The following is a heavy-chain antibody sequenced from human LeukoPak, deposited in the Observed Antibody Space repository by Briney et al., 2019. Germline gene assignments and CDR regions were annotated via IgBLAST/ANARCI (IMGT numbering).Heavy chain of an antibody. D-gene: IGHD3-10*01. CDR2: ISYDGNNK. J-gene: IGHJ4*02. CDR3: PREGGGSGSYDY. CDR1: GFTFSGYG. V-gene: IGHV3-30*03. Sequence: GGSLRLSCAASGFTFSGYGMHWVRQAPGKGLEWVAVISYDGNNKYYADSVKGRFTISRDNSKNTLYLQMNSLRAEDTAVYYCPREGGGSGSYDYWGQGALVTVSS.